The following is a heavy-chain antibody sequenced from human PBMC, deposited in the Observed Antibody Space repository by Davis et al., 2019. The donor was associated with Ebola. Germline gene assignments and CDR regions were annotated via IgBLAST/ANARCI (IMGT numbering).Heavy chain of an antibody. J-gene: IGHJ4*02. CDR2: ISWDGRST. CDR3: TAYDSTFRNY. Sequence: GGSLRLSCAASGFTFGDYAMHWVRQAPGKGLEWVPLISWDGRSTAYADSVRGRFSISRDNSRKFLYLQMNGLRAEDTALYYCTAYDSTFRNYWGQGTLVTVSS. CDR1: GFTFGDYA. V-gene: IGHV3-43D*03. D-gene: IGHD3-22*01.